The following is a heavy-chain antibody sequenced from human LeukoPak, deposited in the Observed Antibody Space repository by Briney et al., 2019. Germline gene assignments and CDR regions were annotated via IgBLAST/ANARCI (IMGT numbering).Heavy chain of an antibody. CDR3: ARFVVVPAARSWVLDY. CDR2: ISSSSSYI. V-gene: IGHV3-21*01. CDR1: GFTFSSYS. D-gene: IGHD2-2*01. Sequence: GGSLRLSCAASGFTFSSYSMNWVRQAPGKGLEWVSSISSSSSYIYYADSVKGRFTISRDNAKNSLYLQMNSLRAEDTAVYYCARFVVVPAARSWVLDYWGQGTLVTVSS. J-gene: IGHJ4*02.